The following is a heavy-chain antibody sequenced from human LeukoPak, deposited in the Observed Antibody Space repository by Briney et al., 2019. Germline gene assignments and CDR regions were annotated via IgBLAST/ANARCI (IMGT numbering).Heavy chain of an antibody. Sequence: SQTLSLTCAISGDSVSSNSATWHWITQSPSRGLEWLGKTYYRSQWYNEYAVSVKSRIANNPDTSKNQFSLQLNSVTPEDTAVYYCARRGPAGSSSSGMDVWGQGTTVTVSS. J-gene: IGHJ6*02. V-gene: IGHV6-1*01. D-gene: IGHD6-6*01. CDR3: ARRGPAGSSSSGMDV. CDR2: TYYRSQWYN. CDR1: GDSVSSNSAT.